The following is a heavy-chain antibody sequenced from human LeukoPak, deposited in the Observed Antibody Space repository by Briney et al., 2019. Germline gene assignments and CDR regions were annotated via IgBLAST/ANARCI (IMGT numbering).Heavy chain of an antibody. J-gene: IGHJ4*02. V-gene: IGHV4-34*01. CDR2: INHSGST. Sequence: SETLSLTCAVYGGSFSGYYWSWIRQPPGKGLEWIGEINHSGSTNYNPSLKSRVTISVDTSKNQFSLKLSPVTAADTAVYYCARGGGSYGYYFDYWGQGTLVTVSS. CDR3: ARGGGSYGYYFDY. CDR1: GGSFSGYY. D-gene: IGHD1-26*01.